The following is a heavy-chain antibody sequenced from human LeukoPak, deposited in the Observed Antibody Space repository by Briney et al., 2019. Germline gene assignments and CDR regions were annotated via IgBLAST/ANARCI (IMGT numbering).Heavy chain of an antibody. J-gene: IGHJ4*01. Sequence: ASVKVSCKASGYTFSSYDINWVRQAAGKGLEWMGWMNPNRGNTGYAQKFQGRLTMTRNTYISTAYMELSSLRSEDTDVYYCARGLYSSGLGYYWRHGTLVTVS. D-gene: IGHD6-19*01. CDR3: ARGLYSSGLGYY. V-gene: IGHV1-8*01. CDR1: GYTFSSYD. CDR2: MNPNRGNT.